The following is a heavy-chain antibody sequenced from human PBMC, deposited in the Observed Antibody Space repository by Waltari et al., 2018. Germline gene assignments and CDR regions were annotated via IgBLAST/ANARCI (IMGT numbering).Heavy chain of an antibody. D-gene: IGHD2-8*01. Sequence: QVQLVESGGGVVQPGRSLRLSCTASGFIFSNNAMNWVRQTPGKGLGGVAFISYEASNQYYADSVKGRFTISRYNSKDTLYLQVNSLRTEDTAIYYCARGYCATNTCFGYFDYWGQGTPVTVSS. CDR1: GFIFSNNA. CDR2: ISYEASNQ. J-gene: IGHJ4*02. V-gene: IGHV3-30*01. CDR3: ARGYCATNTCFGYFDY.